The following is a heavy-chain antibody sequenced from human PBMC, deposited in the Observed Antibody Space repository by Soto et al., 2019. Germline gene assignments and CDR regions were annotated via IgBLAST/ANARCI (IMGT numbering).Heavy chain of an antibody. J-gene: IGHJ4*02. CDR1: GFTFSSYG. Sequence: QVQLVESGGGVVQPGRSLRLSCAASGFTFSSYGMHWVRQAPGKGLEWVAFIWHDGGNKFYAESVKGRFTISRDNSKNTLYLQMTSLSAEDTAMYYCAREGDVNTVFGKDYWGQGTLVTVSS. CDR2: IWHDGGNK. V-gene: IGHV3-33*01. D-gene: IGHD3-3*01. CDR3: AREGDVNTVFGKDY.